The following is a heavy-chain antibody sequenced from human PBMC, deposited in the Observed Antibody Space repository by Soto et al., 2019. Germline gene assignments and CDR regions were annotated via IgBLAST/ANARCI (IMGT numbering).Heavy chain of an antibody. Sequence: ASVKVSCKASGYTFTSYGISWVRQAPGQGLEWMGWISAYNGNTNYAQKLQGRVTMTTDTSTSTAYMELRSLRSDDTAVYYCARDFWSGYYEAHGWFDPWAQGTLVTVSS. CDR3: ARDFWSGYYEAHGWFDP. D-gene: IGHD3-3*01. CDR2: ISAYNGNT. V-gene: IGHV1-18*01. J-gene: IGHJ5*02. CDR1: GYTFTSYG.